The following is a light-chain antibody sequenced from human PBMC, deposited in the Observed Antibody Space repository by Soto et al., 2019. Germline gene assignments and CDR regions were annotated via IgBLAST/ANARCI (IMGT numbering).Light chain of an antibody. V-gene: IGLV2-11*01. CDR3: SSHAGSSVV. Sequence: QSALTQPRSVSGSPGQSVTISCTGTSSDVGGYNYVSWYQQHPGKAPKLMIYDVTTRPSGVPDRFSGSKSGNTASLTISGLQAGDEADYYCSSHAGSSVVFGTGTKVTVL. CDR2: DVT. CDR1: SSDVGGYNY. J-gene: IGLJ1*01.